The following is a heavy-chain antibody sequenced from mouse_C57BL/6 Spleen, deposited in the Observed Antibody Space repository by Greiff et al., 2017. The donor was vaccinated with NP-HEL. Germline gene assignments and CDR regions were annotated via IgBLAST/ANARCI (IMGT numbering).Heavy chain of an antibody. D-gene: IGHD1-1*01. CDR3: AGHYYGSSPLAMDY. CDR2: ISSGSSTI. CDR1: GFTFSDYG. Sequence: EVQVVESGGGLVKPGGSLKLSCAASGFTFSDYGMHWVRQAPEKGLEWVAYISSGSSTIYYADTVKGRFTISRDNAKNTLFLQMTSLRSEDTAMYYCAGHYYGSSPLAMDYWGQGTSVTVSS. V-gene: IGHV5-17*01. J-gene: IGHJ4*01.